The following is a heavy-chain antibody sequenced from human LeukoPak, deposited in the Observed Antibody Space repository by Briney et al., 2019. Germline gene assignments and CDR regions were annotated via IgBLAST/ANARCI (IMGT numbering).Heavy chain of an antibody. CDR2: IYSSGQS. D-gene: IGHD3-16*01. J-gene: IGHJ6*04. CDR1: GSSISSGYY. Sequence: SETLSLTCTVSGSSISSGYYWGWIRQSPGKGLEWIGSIYSSGQSYYKVSLRSRVTMSVDTPKNLSSLKLTSVTAADTAVYYCARAPVSTAYLHYYSMDVWGKGTMVTVSS. CDR3: ARAPVSTAYLHYYSMDV. V-gene: IGHV4-38-2*02.